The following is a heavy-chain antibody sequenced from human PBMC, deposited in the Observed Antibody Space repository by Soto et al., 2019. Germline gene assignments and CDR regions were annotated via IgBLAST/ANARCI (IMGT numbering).Heavy chain of an antibody. CDR3: ARQPPAGQPECFDY. J-gene: IGHJ4*02. D-gene: IGHD3-3*01. CDR1: TSYW. Sequence: TSYWIGWVRQMPGKGLEWMGIIYPGDSDTRYSPSFQGQVTISADKSISTAYLQWSSLKASDTAMYYCARQPPAGQPECFDYWGQGTLVTVSS. CDR2: IYPGDSDT. V-gene: IGHV5-51*01.